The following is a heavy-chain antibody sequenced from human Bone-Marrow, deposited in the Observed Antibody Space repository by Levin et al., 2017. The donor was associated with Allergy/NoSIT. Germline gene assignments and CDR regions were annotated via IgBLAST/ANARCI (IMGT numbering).Heavy chain of an antibody. CDR3: TTGLGYPDAFDI. D-gene: IGHD6-13*01. CDR2: IKSKTDGGTT. J-gene: IGHJ3*02. CDR1: GFTFSNAW. Sequence: GGSLRLSCAASGFTFSNAWMSWVRQAPGKGLEWVGRIKSKTDGGTTDYAAPVKGRFTISRDDSKNTPYLQMNSLKTEDTAVYYCTTGLGYPDAFDIWGQGTMVTVSS. V-gene: IGHV3-15*01.